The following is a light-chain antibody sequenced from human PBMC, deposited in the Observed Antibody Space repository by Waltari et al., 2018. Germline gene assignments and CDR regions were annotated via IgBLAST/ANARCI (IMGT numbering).Light chain of an antibody. CDR1: FSNIWAGYD. CDR2: GNP. Sequence: QSILTQPPSVSGAPGQRVTISCTGSFSNIWAGYDIHWYQPLQGAAPKHPTHGNPNRPSGVPDRFSGSKAGTSASLAIAGLQTEDEADYFCQSYDTTLGTVIFGGGTKLTVL. V-gene: IGLV1-40*01. CDR3: QSYDTTLGTVI. J-gene: IGLJ2*01.